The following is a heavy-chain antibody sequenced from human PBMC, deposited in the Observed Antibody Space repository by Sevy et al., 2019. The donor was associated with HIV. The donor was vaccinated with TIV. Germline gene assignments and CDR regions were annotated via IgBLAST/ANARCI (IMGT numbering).Heavy chain of an antibody. D-gene: IGHD1-26*01. CDR3: ARIVGALRWYFDL. Sequence: GGSLRLSCAASGFTFSSYSMNWVRQAPGKGLEWVSYISSSSSTIYYADSVKGRFTISRDNAKNSLYLQMNSLRAEDTAVHYCARIVGALRWYFDLWGRGTLVTVSS. J-gene: IGHJ2*01. V-gene: IGHV3-48*01. CDR2: ISSSSSTI. CDR1: GFTFSSYS.